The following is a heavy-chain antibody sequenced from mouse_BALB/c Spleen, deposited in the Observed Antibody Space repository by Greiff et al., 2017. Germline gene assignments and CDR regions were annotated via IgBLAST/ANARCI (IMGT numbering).Heavy chain of an antibody. CDR1: GFTFSSYT. D-gene: IGHD2-3*01. J-gene: IGHJ4*01. CDR2: ISNGGGST. Sequence: EVKVEESGGGLVQPGGSLKLSCAASGFTFSSYTMSWVRQTPEKRLEWVAYISNGGGSTYYPDTVKGRFTISRDNAKNTLYLQMSSLKSEDTAMYYCARSIYDGYYYYAMDYWGQGTSVTVSS. V-gene: IGHV5-12-2*01. CDR3: ARSIYDGYYYYAMDY.